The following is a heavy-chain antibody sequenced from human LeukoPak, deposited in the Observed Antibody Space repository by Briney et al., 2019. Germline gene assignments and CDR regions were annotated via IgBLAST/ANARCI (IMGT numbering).Heavy chain of an antibody. CDR1: GFIFTTYA. V-gene: IGHV3-23*01. CDR2: VSGRGDTA. CDR3: AKCNGGDCYKAVLDI. J-gene: IGHJ3*02. Sequence: PGGSLRLSCATSGFIFTTYAMSWVRQAPGKGLEWVSAVSGRGDTAYYADSVKGRFTISKDNSKSTLSLQMDSLRAEDTAVYYCAKCNGGDCYKAVLDIWGQGTMVTVSS. D-gene: IGHD2-21*02.